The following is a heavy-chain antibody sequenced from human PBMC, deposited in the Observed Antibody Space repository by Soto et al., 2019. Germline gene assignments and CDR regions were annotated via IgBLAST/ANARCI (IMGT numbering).Heavy chain of an antibody. Sequence: QVQLVQSGAEVKKPGSSVKVSCKASGGTFSSYAISWVRQAPGQGLEWMGGIIPIFGTANYAQKFQGRVTITADESTSTAYMALSSLRSEDTAVYYCARWGHSSSWYGGDYYYGMDVWGQGTTVTVSS. J-gene: IGHJ6*02. CDR2: IIPIFGTA. V-gene: IGHV1-69*01. CDR1: GGTFSSYA. D-gene: IGHD6-13*01. CDR3: ARWGHSSSWYGGDYYYGMDV.